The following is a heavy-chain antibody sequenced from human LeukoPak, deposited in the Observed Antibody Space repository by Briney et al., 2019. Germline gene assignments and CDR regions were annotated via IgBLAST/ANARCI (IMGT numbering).Heavy chain of an antibody. CDR2: IYSGGST. D-gene: IGHD6-13*01. J-gene: IGHJ4*02. CDR1: GFTVSSNY. CDR3: ARGENWQQLVQF. V-gene: IGHV3-53*01. Sequence: PGGSLRVSCAASGFTVSSNYMSWVRQAPGKGLEWVSIIYSGGSTYYAGSVKGRFTISRDNSKNTLYLQMNSLTAEDTAVYHCARGENWQQLVQFWGQGTLVTVSS.